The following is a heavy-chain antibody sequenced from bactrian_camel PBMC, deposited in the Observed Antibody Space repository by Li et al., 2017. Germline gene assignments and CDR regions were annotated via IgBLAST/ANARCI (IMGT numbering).Heavy chain of an antibody. CDR1: GYSWGSNC. D-gene: IGHD6*01. V-gene: IGHV3S40*01. Sequence: VQLVESGGGSVEAGGSLRLSCLFSGYSWGSNCRGWFRQTPGKEREGVALIYTNGGSTHYTDSVKGRFTISRDNAETTVFLQMNSLRPEDTGMYYCATGAHTYGGRWNSCPGYGQGTQVTVS. J-gene: IGHJ4*01. CDR2: IYTNGGST.